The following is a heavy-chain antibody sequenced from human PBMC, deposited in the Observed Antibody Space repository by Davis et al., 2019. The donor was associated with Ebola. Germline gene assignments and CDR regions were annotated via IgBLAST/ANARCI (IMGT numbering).Heavy chain of an antibody. CDR3: ARDPSRIAENWFDP. V-gene: IGHV3-30-3*01. J-gene: IGHJ5*02. D-gene: IGHD6-13*01. Sequence: PGGSLRLSCAASGFIFSGSAIHWVRQASGKGLEWVAVISYDGSNKYYADSVKGRFTISRDNSKNTLYLQMNSLRAEDTAVYYCARDPSRIAENWFDPWGQGTLVTVSS. CDR2: ISYDGSNK. CDR1: GFIFSGSA.